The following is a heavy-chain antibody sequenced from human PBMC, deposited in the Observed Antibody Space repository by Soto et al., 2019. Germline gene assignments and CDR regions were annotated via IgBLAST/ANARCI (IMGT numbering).Heavy chain of an antibody. J-gene: IGHJ6*02. Sequence: KTSETLSLTCNVSGASVSSGTYYWSWIRQPPGKGLEWLGYILYSGSTNYNPSLKSRVTMSVDTSKNQFSLKLSSVTAADTAVYYCARDRKYSYEYNYYYSGMDVWGQGTTVTVSS. D-gene: IGHD5-18*01. CDR3: ARDRKYSYEYNYYYSGMDV. CDR2: ILYSGST. V-gene: IGHV4-61*01. CDR1: GASVSSGTYY.